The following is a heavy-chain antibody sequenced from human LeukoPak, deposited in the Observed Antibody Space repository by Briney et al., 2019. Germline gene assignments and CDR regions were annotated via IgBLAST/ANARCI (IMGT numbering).Heavy chain of an antibody. CDR3: ARVVPAAPEYFQY. J-gene: IGHJ1*01. Sequence: PETLSLTCTVSGGSISSSNFYWGWIRQPPGKGLEWIGNIYYSGSTYYNPSLKSRVTISVDTSKNQFSLKLSSVTAADTAVYYCARVVPAAPEYFQYWGQGTLVTVSS. CDR2: IYYSGST. V-gene: IGHV4-39*01. CDR1: GGSISSSNFY. D-gene: IGHD2-2*01.